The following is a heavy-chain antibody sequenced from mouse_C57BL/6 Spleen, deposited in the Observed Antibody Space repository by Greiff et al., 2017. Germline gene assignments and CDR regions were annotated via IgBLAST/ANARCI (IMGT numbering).Heavy chain of an antibody. CDR2: IDPEDGET. CDR3: ARNYGSSHWYFDV. V-gene: IGHV14-2*01. Sequence: VQLKQSGAELVKPGASVKLSCTASGFNIKDYYMHWVKQRTEQGLEWIGRIDPEDGETKYAPKFQGKATITADTSSNTAYRQLSSLTSEDTAVYYCARNYGSSHWYFDVWGTGTTVTVSS. J-gene: IGHJ1*03. D-gene: IGHD1-1*01. CDR1: GFNIKDYY.